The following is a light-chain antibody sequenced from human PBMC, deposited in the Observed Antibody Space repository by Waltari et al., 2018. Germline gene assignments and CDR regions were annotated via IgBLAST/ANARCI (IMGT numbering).Light chain of an antibody. CDR2: DVT. V-gene: IGLV2-14*01. CDR3: CSFRSSSTWV. Sequence: QSALTQPASVSGSPGQSITIPCTGTSSYVGGYNYVSWYQQHPGKAPKLMIYDVTNRPSGVSNRFSGSKSGNTASLTISGLQAEDEADYYCCSFRSSSTWVFGGGTKLTVL. J-gene: IGLJ3*02. CDR1: SSYVGGYNY.